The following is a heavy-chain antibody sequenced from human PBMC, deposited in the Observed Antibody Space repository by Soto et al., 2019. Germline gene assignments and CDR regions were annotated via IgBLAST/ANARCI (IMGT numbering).Heavy chain of an antibody. J-gene: IGHJ4*02. CDR1: GFTFSSYW. D-gene: IGHD6-19*01. V-gene: IGHV3-20*04. CDR2: INWNGGST. CDR3: AREKSGWYGC. Sequence: PGGSLRLSCAASGFTFSSYWMHWVRQAPGKGLEWVSGINWNGGSTGYADSVKGRFTISRDNAKNSLYLQMNSLRAEDTALYYCAREKSGWYGCWGQGTLVTVSS.